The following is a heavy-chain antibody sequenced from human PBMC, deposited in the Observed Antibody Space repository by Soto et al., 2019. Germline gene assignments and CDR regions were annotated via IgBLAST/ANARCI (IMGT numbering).Heavy chain of an antibody. Sequence: QVQLVESGGGVVQPGRSLRLSCTASGFTFSPYAMHWVRQAPGKGLQWVAVISYDGSDKYYADSVKGRFTISRDNSKNTVYLQLNSLRVDDTAVYYCARDPSIVVAMDFWGQGTLVTVSS. CDR2: ISYDGSDK. J-gene: IGHJ4*02. CDR3: ARDPSIVVAMDF. D-gene: IGHD3-22*01. CDR1: GFTFSPYA. V-gene: IGHV3-30*04.